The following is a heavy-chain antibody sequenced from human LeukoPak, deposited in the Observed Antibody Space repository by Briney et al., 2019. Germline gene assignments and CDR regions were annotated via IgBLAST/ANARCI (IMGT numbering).Heavy chain of an antibody. CDR3: AKGRGGSRKFDAFDI. D-gene: IGHD2-15*01. Sequence: GGSLRLSCAASGFIFGEYAMHWVRQAPGKGLEWVSGLSWNSASLDYVDSVKGRFTISRDNAKNSLYLQMNSLRAEDTALYYCAKGRGGSRKFDAFDIWGQGTMVTVSS. CDR2: LSWNSASL. V-gene: IGHV3-9*01. J-gene: IGHJ3*02. CDR1: GFIFGEYA.